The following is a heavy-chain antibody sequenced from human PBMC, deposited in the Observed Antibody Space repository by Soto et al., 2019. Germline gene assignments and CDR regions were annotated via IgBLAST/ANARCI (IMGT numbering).Heavy chain of an antibody. CDR2: IHYSGTT. J-gene: IGHJ3*02. CDR3: ARHYGGSAFDI. Sequence: SETLSLTCSASGYSSSDYYWIWIRQTPGKGLEWIGYIHYSGTTYYNPSLKSRVTISEDMSRNQFSLSLSSVTAADTAVYFCARHYGGSAFDIWGQGTSVTVSS. CDR1: GYSSSDYY. V-gene: IGHV4-30-4*01. D-gene: IGHD3-16*01.